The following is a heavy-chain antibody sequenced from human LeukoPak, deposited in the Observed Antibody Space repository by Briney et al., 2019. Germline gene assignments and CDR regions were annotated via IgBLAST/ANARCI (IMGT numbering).Heavy chain of an antibody. CDR2: ITQSGTT. V-gene: IGHV4-34*01. CDR3: ARGGGSSPGIAVY. Sequence: SETLSLTCAVYGGSFSGNYWSWIRQPPGKGLEWSGEITQSGTTKYNPSLKSRVTISVDTSKNQFSLRLSSVTAADTAVYYCARGGGSSPGIAVYWGQGTLVTVSS. CDR1: GGSFSGNY. J-gene: IGHJ4*02. D-gene: IGHD6-19*01.